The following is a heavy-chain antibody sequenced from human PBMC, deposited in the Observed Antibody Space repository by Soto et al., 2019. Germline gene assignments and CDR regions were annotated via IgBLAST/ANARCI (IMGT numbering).Heavy chain of an antibody. CDR3: AGESEELTSNFYY. D-gene: IGHD1-7*01. Sequence: EVQLVESGGGLVKPGGSLRLSCAASGFTFTRYSMNWVRQAPGKGLEWVSSISSTTNYIYYGDSMKGRFTISRDNAKNSMDLEMNSLRAEETAGDFCAGESEELTSNFYYWGQGTLVTVSS. J-gene: IGHJ4*02. CDR2: ISSTTNYI. V-gene: IGHV3-21*06. CDR1: GFTFTRYS.